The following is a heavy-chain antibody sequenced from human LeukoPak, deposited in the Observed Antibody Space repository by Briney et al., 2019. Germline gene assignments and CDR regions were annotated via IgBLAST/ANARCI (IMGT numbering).Heavy chain of an antibody. Sequence: SVKVSCKASGGTFSSYTISWVRQAPGQGLEWMGGIIPIFGTANYAQKFQGRVTITADESTSTAYMELSSLRSEDTAVYYCAREVPPDGSGSPGGTIAEPYFDYWGQGTLVTVSS. CDR2: IIPIFGTA. CDR1: GGTFSSYT. J-gene: IGHJ4*02. D-gene: IGHD3-10*01. CDR3: AREVPPDGSGSPGGTIAEPYFDY. V-gene: IGHV1-69*13.